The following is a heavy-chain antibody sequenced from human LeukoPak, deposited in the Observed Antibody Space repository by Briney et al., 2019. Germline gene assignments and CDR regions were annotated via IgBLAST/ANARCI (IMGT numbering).Heavy chain of an antibody. CDR2: IWYDGSNK. CDR3: AREGDGDYFDY. V-gene: IGHV3-33*01. J-gene: IGHJ4*02. CDR1: GFTFSSYG. Sequence: GRSLRLSCAASGFTFSSYGMHWVRQAPGKGLEWVAVIWYDGSNKYYADSVKGRFTISRDNSKNTLYLQMNSLRAEDTAVYYCAREGDGDYFDYWGQGTLVIVSS. D-gene: IGHD4-17*01.